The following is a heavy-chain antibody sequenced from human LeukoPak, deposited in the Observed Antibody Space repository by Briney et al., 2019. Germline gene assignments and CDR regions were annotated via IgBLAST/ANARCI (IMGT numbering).Heavy chain of an antibody. Sequence: KPSETLSLTCTVSGGSISSYYWSWIRQPPGKGLEWIGYIYYSGSTNYNPSLKSRVTISVDTSKNQFSLKLSSVTAADTAVYYCARSILSSGGAWFDYWGQGTLVTVSS. CDR3: ARSILSSGGAWFDY. D-gene: IGHD6-19*01. CDR1: GGSISSYY. CDR2: IYYSGST. V-gene: IGHV4-59*01. J-gene: IGHJ4*02.